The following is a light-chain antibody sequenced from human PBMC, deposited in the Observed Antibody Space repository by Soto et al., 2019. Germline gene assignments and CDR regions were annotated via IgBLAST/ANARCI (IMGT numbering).Light chain of an antibody. V-gene: IGLV2-23*02. CDR2: EVS. Sequence: QSALIQPSSVSASPGQSIAISCTGTSSDVGSYNLVSWYQQHPGKAPKLMIYEVSKRPSGVSNRFSGSKSGNTASLTISGLQAEDEADYSCCSYAGSSTPHVAGPGTKVPVL. J-gene: IGLJ1*01. CDR1: SSDVGSYNL. CDR3: CSYAGSSTPHV.